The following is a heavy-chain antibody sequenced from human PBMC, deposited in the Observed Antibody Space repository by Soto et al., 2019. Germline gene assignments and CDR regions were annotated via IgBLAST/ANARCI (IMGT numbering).Heavy chain of an antibody. CDR3: AGRSPGFTGYGPLEF. CDR2: IYHHGGI. V-gene: IGHV4-39*01. Sequence: PSETLSLTCIVSGGSIGPSPYFWDWVRQAPGKGLEWIGSIYHHGGIYYSPSLKGRLNISVDTSKNQFSLQLNSVNAADTAVYYCAGRSPGFTGYGPLEFWGHGTLVTVSS. CDR1: GGSIGPSPYF. D-gene: IGHD5-12*01. J-gene: IGHJ4*01.